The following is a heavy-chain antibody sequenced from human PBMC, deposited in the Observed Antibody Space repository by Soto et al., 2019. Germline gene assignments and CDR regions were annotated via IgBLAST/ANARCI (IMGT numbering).Heavy chain of an antibody. CDR3: ARDRDYGGPEYYYYGMDV. Sequence: GGSLRLSCTGSGFSFGDYAINWVRQAPGKGLEWVAVISYDGSNKYYADSVKGRFTISRDNSKNTLYLQMNSLRAEDTAVYYCARDRDYGGPEYYYYGMDVWGQGTTVTVSS. CDR2: ISYDGSNK. CDR1: GFSFGDYA. V-gene: IGHV3-30-3*01. J-gene: IGHJ6*02. D-gene: IGHD4-17*01.